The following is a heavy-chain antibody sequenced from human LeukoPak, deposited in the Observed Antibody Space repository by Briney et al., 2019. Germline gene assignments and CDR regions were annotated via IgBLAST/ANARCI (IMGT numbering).Heavy chain of an antibody. D-gene: IGHD4-17*01. CDR2: IYSGGST. CDR3: ARVGYGDYSSYYYYYMDV. V-gene: IGHV3-53*01. J-gene: IGHJ6*03. Sequence: GGSLTLSCAASGFTVSNDYMAWVRQAPGKGLEWVSVIYSGGSTYYADSVKGRFTISRDNSKNTLYLQMNSLRAEDTAVYYCARVGYGDYSSYYYYYMDVWGKGTTVTVSS. CDR1: GFTVSNDY.